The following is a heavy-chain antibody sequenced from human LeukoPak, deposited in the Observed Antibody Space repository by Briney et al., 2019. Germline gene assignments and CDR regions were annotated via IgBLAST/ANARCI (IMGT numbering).Heavy chain of an antibody. V-gene: IGHV3-74*01. CDR3: ARDTAYGMDV. CDR2: IKIDGSNT. J-gene: IGHJ6*02. CDR1: GFTFSRYW. Sequence: GGSLRLFCAASGFTFSRYWMHWIRQAPGKGLVWVSRIKIDGSNTIYADSVKGRFTFSRDNAKNTLYLQLNSLRAEDTAVYYCARDTAYGMDVWGQGTTVTVSS. D-gene: IGHD5-18*01.